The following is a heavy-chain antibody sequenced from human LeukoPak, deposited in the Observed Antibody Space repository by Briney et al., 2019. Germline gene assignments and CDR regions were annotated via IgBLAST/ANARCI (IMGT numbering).Heavy chain of an antibody. CDR2: ISYSGST. CDR1: GGSFSGYY. Sequence: PSETLSLTCAVYGGSFSGYYWSWIRQHPGKGLEGIGYISYSGSTHYNPSLKSRVTMSIDTSKNQFSLKVTSVTAADTAVYYCARAPYSRAAIFDSWGQGTLATVSS. V-gene: IGHV4-31*11. J-gene: IGHJ4*02. D-gene: IGHD6-13*01. CDR3: ARAPYSRAAIFDS.